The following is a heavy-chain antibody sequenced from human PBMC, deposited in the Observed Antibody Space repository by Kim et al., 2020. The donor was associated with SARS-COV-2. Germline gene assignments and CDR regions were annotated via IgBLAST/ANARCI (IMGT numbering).Heavy chain of an antibody. CDR3: AKNVHVTSVTFLWYFDL. V-gene: IGHV3-23*01. CDR1: RFTFSNSA. Sequence: GGSLRLSCAASRFTFSNSAMTWVRQAPGKGLEWVSTIFGSGHGTYYGDSVRGRFIVSIDNSKNTLFLQMNNVRADDTAIYYCAKNVHVTSVTFLWYFDLWGRGT. D-gene: IGHD2-2*01. CDR2: IFGSGHGT. J-gene: IGHJ2*01.